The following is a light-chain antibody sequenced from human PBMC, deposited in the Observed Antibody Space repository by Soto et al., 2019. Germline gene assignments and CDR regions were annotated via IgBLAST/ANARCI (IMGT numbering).Light chain of an antibody. V-gene: IGKV1-5*01. J-gene: IGKJ1*01. CDR3: QHYDTFSWT. Sequence: DIQMTQSPSTRSFSLGDRITITCRASEDIDTSLAWFQQRPGKAPKVLIAGASGLMNGVPSTFSGSGSGTEGALTISSVKKDDGSTYFCQHYDTFSWTFGQGTKVDIK. CDR1: EDIDTS. CDR2: GAS.